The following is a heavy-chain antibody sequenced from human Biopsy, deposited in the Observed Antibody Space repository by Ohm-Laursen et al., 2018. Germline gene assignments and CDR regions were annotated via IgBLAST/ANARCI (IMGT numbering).Heavy chain of an antibody. D-gene: IGHD3-3*01. CDR2: ISWQSATR. CDR3: VKDKDFRDAFDI. J-gene: IGHJ3*02. CDR1: GFSFEDYG. Sequence: SLRLSCAASGFSFEDYGMHWVRQAPGKGLEWVSSISWQSATRNYADSVKGRFAISRGNAKKSLYLEVNSLRDEDTALYYCVKDKDFRDAFDIWGQGTMVTVSS. V-gene: IGHV3-9*01.